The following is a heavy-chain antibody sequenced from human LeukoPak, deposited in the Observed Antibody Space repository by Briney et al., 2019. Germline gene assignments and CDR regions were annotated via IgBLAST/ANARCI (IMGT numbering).Heavy chain of an antibody. D-gene: IGHD3-16*02. Sequence: SETLSLTCTVSGGSISSYYWSWIRQPPGKGLEWIGYIYYSGSTNYNPSLKSRVTISVDTSKNQFSLKLSSVTAADTAVHYCARGLDLGDYDYVWGSYRSYYFDYWGQGTLVTVSS. J-gene: IGHJ4*02. CDR2: IYYSGST. CDR3: ARGLDLGDYDYVWGSYRSYYFDY. CDR1: GGSISSYY. V-gene: IGHV4-59*08.